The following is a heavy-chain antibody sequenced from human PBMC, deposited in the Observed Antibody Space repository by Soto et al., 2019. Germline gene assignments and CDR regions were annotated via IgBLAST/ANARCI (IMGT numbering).Heavy chain of an antibody. J-gene: IGHJ4*02. CDR2: ISGSGGST. Sequence: PRGSLRLSCAASGFHLSSYAMSWVRQAPGKGLEWVSAISGSGGSTYYADSVKGRFTISRDNSKNTLYLQMNSLRAEDTAVYYCAKVGGYYGSGSYYGDFDYWGQGTLVTVSS. CDR3: AKVGGYYGSGSYYGDFDY. V-gene: IGHV3-23*01. D-gene: IGHD3-10*01. CDR1: GFHLSSYA.